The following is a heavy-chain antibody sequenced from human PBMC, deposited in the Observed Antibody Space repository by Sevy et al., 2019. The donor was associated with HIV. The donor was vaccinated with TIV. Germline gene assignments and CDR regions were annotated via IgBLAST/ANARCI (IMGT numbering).Heavy chain of an antibody. Sequence: GGSLRLSCAASGFTLSSRWMSWVRQAPGKGREWVANIKQDGSEKYYVDSVKDRFTISRDNAKNSLFLQMNSLGAEDTAAYYCVPSGGGHAGYWGQGTLVTVSS. CDR3: VPSGGGHAGY. D-gene: IGHD2-15*01. J-gene: IGHJ4*02. CDR2: IKQDGSEK. V-gene: IGHV3-7*01. CDR1: GFTLSSRW.